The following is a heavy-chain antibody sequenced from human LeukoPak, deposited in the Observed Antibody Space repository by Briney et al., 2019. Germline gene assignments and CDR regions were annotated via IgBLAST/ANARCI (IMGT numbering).Heavy chain of an antibody. D-gene: IGHD3-10*01. CDR1: GGSISSSTYF. V-gene: IGHV4-39*07. CDR2: VYYSGST. CDR3: ARNSGSYGSMDV. Sequence: PSETLSLTCTVSGGSISSSTYFWGWVRQPPGKGLEYIGNVYYSGSTSYNPSLKSRVTISIDTSRKQFSLKLSSVTAADTAVYYCARNSGSYGSMDVWGQGTTVTVSS. J-gene: IGHJ6*02.